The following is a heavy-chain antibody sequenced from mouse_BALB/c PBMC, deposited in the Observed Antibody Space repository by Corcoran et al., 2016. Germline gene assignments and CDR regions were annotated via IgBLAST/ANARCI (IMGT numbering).Heavy chain of an antibody. Sequence: EVQLQQSGAELVKPGASVKLSCTASGFNIKDTYMHWVKQRPEQGLEWIGRIDPANGNTTYDPKFQGKATITADTSSNTAYLQLSSLTSEDTAVYYCARWDWYFDVWGAETTVTVSS. J-gene: IGHJ1*01. CDR3: ARWDWYFDV. CDR2: IDPANGNT. CDR1: GFNIKDTY. V-gene: IGHV14-3*02.